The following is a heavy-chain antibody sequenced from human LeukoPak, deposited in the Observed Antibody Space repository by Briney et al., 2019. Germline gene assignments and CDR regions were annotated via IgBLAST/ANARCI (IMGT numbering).Heavy chain of an antibody. Sequence: SETLSLTRSVSGGSMNSYYWSWIRQSPGKGLEWIGYIYYSGSTNYNPSLKSRVTISVDTSKNQFSLKLSSVTAADTAVYYCARHVWLQPFDYWGQGTLVTVSS. CDR1: GGSMNSYY. V-gene: IGHV4-59*08. J-gene: IGHJ4*02. CDR3: ARHVWLQPFDY. CDR2: IYYSGST. D-gene: IGHD3-9*01.